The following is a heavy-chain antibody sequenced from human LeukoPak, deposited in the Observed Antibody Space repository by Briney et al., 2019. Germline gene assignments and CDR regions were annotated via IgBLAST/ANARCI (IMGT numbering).Heavy chain of an antibody. D-gene: IGHD3-22*01. CDR1: GFTFSSYW. V-gene: IGHV3-7*02. Sequence: SGGSLRLSCAASGFTFSSYWMSWVRQAPGKGLEWVANINKDGSEKYYVDSVKGRFTISRDNAKNSLYLQMDSLRAEDTAVYYCASGDTTGYSGDAFNIWGQGTMVTVSS. CDR2: INKDGSEK. CDR3: ASGDTTGYSGDAFNI. J-gene: IGHJ3*02.